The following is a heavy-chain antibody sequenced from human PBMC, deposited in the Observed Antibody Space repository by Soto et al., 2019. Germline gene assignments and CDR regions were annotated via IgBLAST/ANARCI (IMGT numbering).Heavy chain of an antibody. D-gene: IGHD6-19*01. CDR2: ISYDGSNK. V-gene: IGHV3-30-3*01. J-gene: IGHJ4*02. CDR1: GFTFSSYA. Sequence: QVQLVEYGGGVVQPGRSLRLSCAASGFTFSSYAMHWVRQAPGKGLEWVAVISYDGSNKYYADSVKGRFTISRDNSKNTLYLQMNSLRAEDTAVYYCARSPGIAVAGLDYWGQGTLVTVSS. CDR3: ARSPGIAVAGLDY.